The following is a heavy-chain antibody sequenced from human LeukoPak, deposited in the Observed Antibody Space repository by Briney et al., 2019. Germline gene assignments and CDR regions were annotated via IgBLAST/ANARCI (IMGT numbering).Heavy chain of an antibody. Sequence: ASVKVSCKASGYTFTSYDINWVRQATGQGLEWMGWMNPNSGNTGYAQKFQGRVTMTRNTSISTAYMELSSLRSEDTAVYYCARGYYGSGGVDYWGQGTLVTVSS. V-gene: IGHV1-8*01. J-gene: IGHJ4*02. CDR2: MNPNSGNT. CDR3: ARGYYGSGGVDY. CDR1: GYTFTSYD. D-gene: IGHD3-10*01.